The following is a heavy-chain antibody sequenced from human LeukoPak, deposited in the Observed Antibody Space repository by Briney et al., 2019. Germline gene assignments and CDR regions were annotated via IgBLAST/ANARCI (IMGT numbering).Heavy chain of an antibody. V-gene: IGHV1-3*01. CDR3: AREGKWLVAYYFDY. CDR1: GYTFTGYS. CDR2: INAGNGNT. D-gene: IGHD6-19*01. J-gene: IGHJ4*02. Sequence: ASVKVSYKASGYTFTGYSMHWVRQAPGQRLEWMGWINAGNGNTKYSQKFQGRVTITRDTSASTAYMELSSLRSEDTAVYYCAREGKWLVAYYFDYWGQGTLVTVSS.